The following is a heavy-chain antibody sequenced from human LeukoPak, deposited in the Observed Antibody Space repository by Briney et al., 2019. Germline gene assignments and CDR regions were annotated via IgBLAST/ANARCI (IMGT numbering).Heavy chain of an antibody. CDR2: ISNDGSNT. Sequence: GGSLRLSCAVSGFTLSGYAMHWVRRAPGKGLEWVAVISNDGSNTNYADSVKGRFTISRDKSKNTLYLQMNSLRAEDTAVYYCARDYYAGYKSGWYQINYWGPGTLVTVSS. CDR1: GFTLSGYA. J-gene: IGHJ4*02. D-gene: IGHD6-19*01. CDR3: ARDYYAGYKSGWYQINY. V-gene: IGHV3-30*04.